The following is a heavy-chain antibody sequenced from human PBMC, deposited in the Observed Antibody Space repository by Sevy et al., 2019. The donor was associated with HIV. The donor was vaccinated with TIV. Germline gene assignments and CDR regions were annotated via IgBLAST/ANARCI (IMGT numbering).Heavy chain of an antibody. D-gene: IGHD2-21*01. J-gene: IGHJ4*02. CDR1: GFSFSSYA. V-gene: IGHV3-30-3*01. CDR3: SGVYSVSNSEFDFVYYFDS. Sequence: GGSLRLSCAASGFSFSSYAMHWVRQAPGKGLEWIAVISYTGNKKYHADSVKGRLTISRDNSKNTIFLQMNSLRVEDTAVDYCSGVYSVSNSEFDFVYYFDSWGQGTLVTVSS. CDR2: ISYTGNKK.